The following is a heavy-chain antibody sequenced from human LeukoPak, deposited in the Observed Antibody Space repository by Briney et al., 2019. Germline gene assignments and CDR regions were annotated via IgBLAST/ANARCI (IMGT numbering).Heavy chain of an antibody. Sequence: GGSLRLSCSASGFTYTDYSMSWVRQVPGKGLEWVSAISGSGGSTYYADSVKGRFTISRDNSKNTLYLQMNSLRAEDTAVYYCAKGLHYYDSSGYYRAEYFQHWGQGTLVTVSS. J-gene: IGHJ1*01. CDR3: AKGLHYYDSSGYYRAEYFQH. D-gene: IGHD3-22*01. V-gene: IGHV3-23*01. CDR2: ISGSGGST. CDR1: GFTYTDYS.